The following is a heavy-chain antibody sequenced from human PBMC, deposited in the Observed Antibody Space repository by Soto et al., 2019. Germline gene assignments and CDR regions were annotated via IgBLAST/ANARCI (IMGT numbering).Heavy chain of an antibody. J-gene: IGHJ5*02. CDR2: ISHDGSVT. CDR3: AKDWGSSGWYNWFDP. D-gene: IGHD6-13*01. CDR1: GFTFSTSG. V-gene: IGHV3-30*18. Sequence: QVQMVESGGGVVQPGTSLRLSCATSGFTFSTSGMHWVRQAPGKGLEWVAMISHDGSVTYYTDSVQGRFTISSDTPKKTLYLQMNSLRDEDTAIYYCAKDWGSSGWYNWFDPWGQGTRVTVSS.